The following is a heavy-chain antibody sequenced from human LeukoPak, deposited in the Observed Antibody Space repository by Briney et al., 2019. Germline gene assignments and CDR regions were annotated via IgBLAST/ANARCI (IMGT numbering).Heavy chain of an antibody. J-gene: IGHJ4*02. CDR2: ISSSDSTI. Sequence: AGGSLRLSCAASGFTFSSYEMHWVRQPPGKGLEWVSYISSSDSTIYYADSVKGRFTISRDNSKNTLYLQMNSLRAEDTAVYYCAKPHFDYWGQGTLVTVSS. CDR3: AKPHFDY. CDR1: GFTFSSYE. V-gene: IGHV3-48*03.